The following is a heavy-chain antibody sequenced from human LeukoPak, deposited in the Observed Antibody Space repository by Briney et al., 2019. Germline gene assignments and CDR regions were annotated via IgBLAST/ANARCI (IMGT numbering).Heavy chain of an antibody. CDR2: IYYSGST. V-gene: IGHV4-34*01. D-gene: IGHD4-23*01. Sequence: PSETLSLTCAVYGGSFSGYYWSWIRQPPGKGLEWIGSIYYSGSTYYNPSLKSRVTISVDTSKNQFSLKLSSVTAADTAVYYCARNPTTVVPRAFDIWGQGTMVTVSS. CDR1: GGSFSGYY. J-gene: IGHJ3*02. CDR3: ARNPTTVVPRAFDI.